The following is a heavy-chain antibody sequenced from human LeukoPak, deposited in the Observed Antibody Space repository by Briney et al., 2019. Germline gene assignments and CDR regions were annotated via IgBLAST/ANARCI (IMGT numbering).Heavy chain of an antibody. CDR1: GRSFSGYY. J-gene: IGHJ6*02. CDR2: INHSGST. CDR3: ARGSHYDFWSGYWYYYYYGMDV. V-gene: IGHV4-34*01. D-gene: IGHD3-3*01. Sequence: SETLSLTCAVYGRSFSGYYWSWIRQPPGKGLEWIGEINHSGSTNYNPSLKSRVTISVDTSKNQFSLKLSSVTAADTAVYYCARGSHYDFWSGYWYYYYYGMDVWGQGTTVTVSS.